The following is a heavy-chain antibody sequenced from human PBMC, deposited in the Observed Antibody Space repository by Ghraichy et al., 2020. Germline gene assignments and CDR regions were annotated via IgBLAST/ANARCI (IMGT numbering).Heavy chain of an antibody. J-gene: IGHJ4*02. CDR1: GFTFSSYG. V-gene: IGHV3-30*02. D-gene: IGHD2-15*01. CDR2: IRYDGSNK. CDR3: VSLYCSGGSCYY. Sequence: GGSLRLSCAASGFTFSSYGMHWVRQAPGKGLEWVAFIRYDGSNKYYADSVKGRFTISRDNSKNTLYLQMNSLRAEDTAVYYCVSLYCSGGSCYYWGQGTLVTVSS.